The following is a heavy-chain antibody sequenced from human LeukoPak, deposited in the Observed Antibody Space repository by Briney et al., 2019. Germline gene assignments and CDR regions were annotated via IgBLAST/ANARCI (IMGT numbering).Heavy chain of an antibody. CDR1: GFTVSNNY. CDR2: IYGGGSA. Sequence: GGSLRLSCVVSGFTVSNNYMGWVRQAPGKGLEWVSVIYGGGSAYYADSVKGRFTTSRDNAKKSLYLQMNSLRAEDTAVYFCARDRDKYYYDSSGYYGQAFDIWGQGTMVTVSS. V-gene: IGHV3-66*01. J-gene: IGHJ3*02. D-gene: IGHD3-22*01. CDR3: ARDRDKYYYDSSGYYGQAFDI.